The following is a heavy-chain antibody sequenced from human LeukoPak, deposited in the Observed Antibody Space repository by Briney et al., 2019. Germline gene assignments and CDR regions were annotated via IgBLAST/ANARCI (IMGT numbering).Heavy chain of an antibody. V-gene: IGHV3-21*01. CDR3: AKSFGGSYYYYGMDV. D-gene: IGHD1-26*01. J-gene: IGHJ6*02. Sequence: PGGSLRLSCAASGFTFNTYTMNWVRQAPGKGLEWVSSISSRSSYIYYADSEKGRFTISRDNANNSLYLQMNSLRAEDTAVYYCAKSFGGSYYYYGMDVWGQGTTVTVSS. CDR2: ISSRSSYI. CDR1: GFTFNTYT.